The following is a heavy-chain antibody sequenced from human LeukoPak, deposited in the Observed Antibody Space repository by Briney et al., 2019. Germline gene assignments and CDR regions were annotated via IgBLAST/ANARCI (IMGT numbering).Heavy chain of an antibody. CDR3: ASSKSSSWYPFYFDF. D-gene: IGHD6-13*01. CDR2: IYPGDSDT. V-gene: IGHV5-51*01. J-gene: IGHJ4*02. CDR1: GYSFTSYW. Sequence: GESLKISCKGSGYSFTSYWIGWVRQMPGKGLEWMGIIYPGDSDTRYSPSFQGQVTISADKSFSTAYLQWSSLKASDAAIYYCASSKSSSWYPFYFDFWGQGTLVTVSS.